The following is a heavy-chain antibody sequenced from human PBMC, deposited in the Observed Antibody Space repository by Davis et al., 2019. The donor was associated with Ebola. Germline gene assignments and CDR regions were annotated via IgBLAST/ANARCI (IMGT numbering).Heavy chain of an antibody. V-gene: IGHV3-30-3*01. D-gene: IGHD2/OR15-2a*01. Sequence: GGSLRLSCAASGFTFSSYAMHWVRQAPGKGLEWVAVISYDGSNKYYADSVKGRFTISRDNSKNTLYLQMNSLRAEDTAVYYCARDFQGPMDWFDPWGQGTLVTVSS. CDR3: ARDFQGPMDWFDP. CDR2: ISYDGSNK. CDR1: GFTFSSYA. J-gene: IGHJ5*02.